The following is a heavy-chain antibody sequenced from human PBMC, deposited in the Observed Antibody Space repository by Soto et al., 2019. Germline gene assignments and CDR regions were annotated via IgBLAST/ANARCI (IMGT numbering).Heavy chain of an antibody. CDR3: ARLYCSGGSCYGLDFDC. Sequence: GGSLRLSCAASGFTFSSYSMNWVRQAPGKGLEWVSYISSSSSTIYYADSVKGRFTISRDNAKNSLYLQMNSLRAEDTAVYYCARLYCSGGSCYGLDFDCWGQGTLVTVSS. CDR1: GFTFSSYS. D-gene: IGHD2-15*01. V-gene: IGHV3-48*01. CDR2: ISSSSSTI. J-gene: IGHJ4*02.